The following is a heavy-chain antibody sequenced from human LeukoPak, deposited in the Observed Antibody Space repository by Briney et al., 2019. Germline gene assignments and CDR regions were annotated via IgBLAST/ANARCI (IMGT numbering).Heavy chain of an antibody. CDR3: ARVKRGYCSGGSCYSLYYYYYGMDV. CDR1: GGSFSGYY. V-gene: IGHV4-34*01. D-gene: IGHD2-15*01. J-gene: IGHJ6*02. CDR2: INHSGST. Sequence: SETLSLTCAVYGGSFSGYYWSWIRQPPGKGLQWIREINHSGSTNYNPSLKSRVTISVDTSKNQFSLKLSSVTAADTAVYYCARVKRGYCSGGSCYSLYYYYYGMDVWGQGTTVTVSS.